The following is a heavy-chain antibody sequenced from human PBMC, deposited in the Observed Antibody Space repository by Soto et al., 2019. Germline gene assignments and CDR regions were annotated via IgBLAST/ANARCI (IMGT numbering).Heavy chain of an antibody. D-gene: IGHD3-10*01. Sequence: ESLKISCKGSGYSFTSYWISWVRQMPGKGLEWMGRIDPSDSYTNYSPSFQGHVTISADKSISTAYLQWSSLKASDTAMYYCARLGITMVRGVIIYYYGMDVWGQGTTVTVSS. J-gene: IGHJ6*02. CDR3: ARLGITMVRGVIIYYYGMDV. V-gene: IGHV5-10-1*01. CDR2: IDPSDSYT. CDR1: GYSFTSYW.